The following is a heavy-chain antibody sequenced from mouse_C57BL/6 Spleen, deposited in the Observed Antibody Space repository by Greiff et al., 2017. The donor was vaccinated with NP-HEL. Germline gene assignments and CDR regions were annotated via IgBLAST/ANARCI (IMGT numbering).Heavy chain of an antibody. Sequence: QVQLQQPGAELVKPGASVKLSCKASGYTFTSYWMHWVKQRPGQGLEWIGMIHPNSGSTNYNEKFKSKATLTVDKSSSTAYMQLSSLTSEDSAVYYCAREGLFYYGSSYGAYWGKGTLVTVSA. CDR3: AREGLFYYGSSYGAY. CDR2: IHPNSGST. CDR1: GYTFTSYW. D-gene: IGHD1-1*01. V-gene: IGHV1-64*01. J-gene: IGHJ3*01.